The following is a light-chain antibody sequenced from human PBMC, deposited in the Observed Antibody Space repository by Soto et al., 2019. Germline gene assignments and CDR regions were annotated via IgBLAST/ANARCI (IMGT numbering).Light chain of an antibody. J-gene: IGLJ1*01. CDR1: SSDVGGYNY. CDR2: DVT. Sequence: QSALTQPRSVSGSPGQSVTISCTGTSSDVGGYNYVSWYQNHPGKAPKLVIYDVTKRPSGVPHRFSGSKSGNTASLTISGLQAEDEADYYCCSYAGSYTYYVFGSGTKLTVL. CDR3: CSYAGSYTYYV. V-gene: IGLV2-11*01.